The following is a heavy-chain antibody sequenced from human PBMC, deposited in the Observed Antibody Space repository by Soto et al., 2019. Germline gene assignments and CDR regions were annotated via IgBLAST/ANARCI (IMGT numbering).Heavy chain of an antibody. CDR3: ARNGDYERGHDAFDI. CDR2: IYYSGST. V-gene: IGHV4-59*08. CDR1: CGSISNLY. D-gene: IGHD4-17*01. J-gene: IGHJ3*02. Sequence: PSETLSLTCTVSCGSISNLYWSWIRQPPGKGLEWIGYIYYSGSTNYNPSLKSRVTISVDTSKNQFSLKLSSVTAADTAVYYCARNGDYERGHDAFDIWCQGTMVTVTS.